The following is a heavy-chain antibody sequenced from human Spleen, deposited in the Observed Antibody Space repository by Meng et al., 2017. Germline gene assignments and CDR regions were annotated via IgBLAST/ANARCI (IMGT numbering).Heavy chain of an antibody. D-gene: IGHD4-17*01. CDR3: ARVTTVTDIYFDY. J-gene: IGHJ4*02. Sequence: QVQRQESGPGMVKPSQTLSLTCTVSGGSISSGCYYWSWIRQHPGKGLEWIGYIYYSGSTYYNPSLKSLVTISVDTSKNQFSLKLSSVTAADTAVYYCARVTTVTDIYFDYWGQGTLVTVSS. V-gene: IGHV4-31*01. CDR1: GGSISSGCYY. CDR2: IYYSGST.